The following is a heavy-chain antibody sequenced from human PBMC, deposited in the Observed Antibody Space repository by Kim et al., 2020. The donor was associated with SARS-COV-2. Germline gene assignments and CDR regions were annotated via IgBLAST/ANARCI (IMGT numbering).Heavy chain of an antibody. CDR3: ARDQGVGDY. CDR2: NT. D-gene: IGHD1-26*01. V-gene: IGHV1-3*01. Sequence: NTKYSEKCQGRVTITRDTSASTAYMELSSLRFEDSAVYYCARDQGVGDYWGQGALVTVSS. J-gene: IGHJ4*02.